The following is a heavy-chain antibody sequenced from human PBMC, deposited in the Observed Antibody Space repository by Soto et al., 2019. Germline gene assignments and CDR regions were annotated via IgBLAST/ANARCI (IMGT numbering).Heavy chain of an antibody. V-gene: IGHV4-31*03. D-gene: IGHD5-12*01. CDR3: ARDQSSGNGYNAGPLDY. CDR1: GGSISSGGYY. Sequence: SETLSLTCTVSGGSISSGGYYWSWIRQHPGKGLEWIGYIYRSGTTFYSPSLKSRLTISVDTSNNQFSLTLSSVTAADTAVYYCARDQSSGNGYNAGPLDYWGQGTLVTVSS. J-gene: IGHJ4*02. CDR2: IYRSGTT.